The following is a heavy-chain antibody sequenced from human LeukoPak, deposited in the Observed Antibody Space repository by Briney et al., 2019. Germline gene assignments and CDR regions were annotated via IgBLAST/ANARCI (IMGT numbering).Heavy chain of an antibody. CDR1: GGTFSSYA. Sequence: GASVKGSCKASGGTFSSYAISWVRQAPGQGLEWMGRIIPILGIANYAQTFQGRVTITADKSTSTAYMELSSLRSADTAVYYCARTSILVRFDYWGQGTLVTVSS. D-gene: IGHD3-10*01. CDR3: ARTSILVRFDY. J-gene: IGHJ4*02. V-gene: IGHV1-69*04. CDR2: IIPILGIA.